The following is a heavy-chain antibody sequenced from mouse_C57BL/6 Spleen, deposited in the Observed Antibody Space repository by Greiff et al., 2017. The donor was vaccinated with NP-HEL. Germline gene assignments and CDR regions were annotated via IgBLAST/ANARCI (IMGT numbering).Heavy chain of an antibody. CDR1: GFTFSSYG. D-gene: IGHD2-3*01. CDR2: ISSGGSYT. J-gene: IGHJ3*01. V-gene: IGHV5-6*01. CDR3: ASDGYYGFAY. Sequence: EVQVVESGGDLVKPGGSLKLSCAASGFTFSSYGMSWVRQTPDKRLEWVATISSGGSYTYYPDSVKGRFTISRDNAKNTLYLQMSSLKSEDTAMYYCASDGYYGFAYWGQGTLVTVSA.